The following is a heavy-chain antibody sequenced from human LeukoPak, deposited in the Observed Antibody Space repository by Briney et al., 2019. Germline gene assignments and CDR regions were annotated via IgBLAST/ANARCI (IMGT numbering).Heavy chain of an antibody. J-gene: IGHJ4*02. CDR1: GFTFSAYS. V-gene: IGHV3-21*01. Sequence: GGSLRLSCATSGFTFSAYSMNWVRQAPGKGLEWVSSISGSSIYINYADSVKGRFTISSDNAKNSLYLQMNSLRAEDTAVYYCAKDKYSPFDYWGQGTLVTVSS. CDR3: AKDKYSPFDY. D-gene: IGHD5-18*01. CDR2: ISGSSIYI.